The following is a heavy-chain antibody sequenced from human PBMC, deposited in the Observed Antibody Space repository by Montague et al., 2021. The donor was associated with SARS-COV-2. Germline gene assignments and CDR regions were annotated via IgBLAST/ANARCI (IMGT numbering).Heavy chain of an antibody. V-gene: IGHV4-59*01. CDR2: SNYSEST. Sequence: SETLSLTCTVSGGSMNNYYWSWIRQPPGKGLELIGYSNYSESTHYNPSLQSRVTLSKDTSKNQFSLGLTSVTAADTAIYFCARATTYRSSWYAYFDYWGQGTLVTVSS. J-gene: IGHJ4*02. CDR1: GGSMNNYY. CDR3: ARATTYRSSWYAYFDY. D-gene: IGHD6-13*01.